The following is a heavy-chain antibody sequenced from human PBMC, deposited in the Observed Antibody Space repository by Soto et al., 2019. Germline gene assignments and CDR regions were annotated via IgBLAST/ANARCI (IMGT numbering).Heavy chain of an antibody. D-gene: IGHD3-10*01. Sequence: PGGSLRLSCVASGFTFISYSINWVRQAPGKGLEWVSSITSASHMYYGDSVKGRFTVSRDNAKNSMYLQMNRLRAEDTAVYYCARGSLSYFDYWGQGTLVTVSS. V-gene: IGHV3-21*01. J-gene: IGHJ4*02. CDR2: ITSASHM. CDR3: ARGSLSYFDY. CDR1: GFTFISYS.